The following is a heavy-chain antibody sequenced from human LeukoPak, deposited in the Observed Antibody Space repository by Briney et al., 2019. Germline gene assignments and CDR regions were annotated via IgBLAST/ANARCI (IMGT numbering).Heavy chain of an antibody. CDR1: GYTYTVYY. J-gene: IGHJ5*02. D-gene: IGHD3-10*01. Sequence: ASVTVSRKSSGYTYTVYYRHWVRQPPGQGREWMGRIYPNSGGTNYAQKLQGRGTITRDTSISTPYIELSRLRSHDTAVYYWAMPPMLDYGSGSYYGGFDPWGQGTLVTVSS. V-gene: IGHV1-2*06. CDR2: IYPNSGGT. CDR3: AMPPMLDYGSGSYYGGFDP.